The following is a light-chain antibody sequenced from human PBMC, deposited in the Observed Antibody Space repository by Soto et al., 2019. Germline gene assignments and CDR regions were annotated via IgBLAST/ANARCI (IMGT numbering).Light chain of an antibody. CDR2: GAS. Sequence: EIVLTQSPGILSLSPGARASLSCGASQSISSSFLAWYQQKPGQAPRLLIYGASSRATGIPDRFSGTGSETDFTLTISRLEPEDVAVYYCQQYDNSPITLGQGTRLEIK. CDR3: QQYDNSPIT. J-gene: IGKJ5*01. CDR1: QSISSSF. V-gene: IGKV3-20*01.